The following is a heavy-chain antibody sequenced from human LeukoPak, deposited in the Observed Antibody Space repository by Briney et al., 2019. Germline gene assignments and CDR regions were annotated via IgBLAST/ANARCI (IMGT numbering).Heavy chain of an antibody. J-gene: IGHJ2*01. Sequence: GGSLRLSCAASGFTFSSYSMHWVRQAPGKGLEWVAIIWFDGSNNYYVDSVKGRFTISRDNSENTLYLQMNSLRADDMAVYYCARAPSLFFYNSSGYYNGYFDLWGRGTLVTVSS. V-gene: IGHV3-33*01. CDR2: IWFDGSNN. CDR3: ARAPSLFFYNSSGYYNGYFDL. D-gene: IGHD3-22*01. CDR1: GFTFSSYS.